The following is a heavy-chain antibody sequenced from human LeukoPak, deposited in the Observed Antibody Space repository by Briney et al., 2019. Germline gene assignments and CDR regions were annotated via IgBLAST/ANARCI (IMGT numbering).Heavy chain of an antibody. CDR3: ARDLLFSDAGYSSGWRAEYFHH. J-gene: IGHJ1*01. CDR2: INGAGSST. CDR1: GFTFSSHW. V-gene: IGHV3-74*01. D-gene: IGHD6-19*01. Sequence: GGSLRLSRAASGFTFSSHWMHWVRQAPGRGVVWGSRINGAGSSTIYADSVQGRFTVSRDNANNTLNLQMNSLRAEDTAVYYCARDLLFSDAGYSSGWRAEYFHHWGQGTLVTVSS.